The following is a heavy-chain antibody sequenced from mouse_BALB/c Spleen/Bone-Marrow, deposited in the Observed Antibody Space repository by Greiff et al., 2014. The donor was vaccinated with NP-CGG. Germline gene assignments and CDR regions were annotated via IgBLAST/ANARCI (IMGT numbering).Heavy chain of an antibody. D-gene: IGHD1-1*01. CDR1: GFNIKDTF. CDR3: TKPSCYYGSSYWYFDV. V-gene: IGHV14-3*02. CDR2: IDPANGDT. J-gene: IGHJ1*01. Sequence: EVKLEESGAELVKPGASVKLSCTASGFNIKDTFMHWVKQRPEQGLEWIGRIDPANGDTKYDPKFQGKATITADTSSNTAYLQLSSLTSEDTAVYYCTKPSCYYGSSYWYFDVWGAGTTVTVSS.